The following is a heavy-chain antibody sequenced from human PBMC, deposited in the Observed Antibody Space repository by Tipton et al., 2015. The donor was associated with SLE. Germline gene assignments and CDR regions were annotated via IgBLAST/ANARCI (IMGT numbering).Heavy chain of an antibody. CDR1: GFTFSSYS. CDR2: ISSSSSYI. CDR3: ARGREQWLEWYFDL. V-gene: IGHV3-21*04. J-gene: IGHJ2*01. D-gene: IGHD6-19*01. Sequence: AVSGFTFSSYSMNWVRQAPGKGLEWVSSISSSSSYIYYADSVKGRFTISRDNAKNSLYLQMNSLRAADTAVYYCARGREQWLEWYFDLWGRGTLVTVSS.